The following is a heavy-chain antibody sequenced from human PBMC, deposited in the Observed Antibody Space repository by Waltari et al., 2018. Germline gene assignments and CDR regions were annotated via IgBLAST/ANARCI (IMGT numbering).Heavy chain of an antibody. V-gene: IGHV5-51*03. J-gene: IGHJ4*02. CDR1: GYSFTSYW. CDR2: VYPGDSDT. D-gene: IGHD2-2*01. CDR3: ARRLNYDCTSSKIPLFDY. Sequence: EVQLVQSGAEVKKPGESLKISCEASGYSFTSYWIGWVRLLPGKGLEWMGIVYPGDSDTRYSPSFQGQVTISADKSITTAYLQWGSLKASDTAIYYCARRLNYDCTSSKIPLFDYWGEGTLVTVSS.